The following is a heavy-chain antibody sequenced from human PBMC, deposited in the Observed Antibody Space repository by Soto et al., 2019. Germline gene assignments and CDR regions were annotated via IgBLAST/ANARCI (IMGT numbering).Heavy chain of an antibody. D-gene: IGHD5-18*01. CDR3: TRRNSGYSYGSFYHYYGMDV. V-gene: IGHV3-73*01. Sequence: PGGSLRLSCAASGFTFSGSAMHWVRQASGKGLEWVGRIRSKANSYATAYAASVKGRFTISRDDSKNTAYLQMNSLKTEDTAVYYCTRRNSGYSYGSFYHYYGMDVWGQGTTVTVSS. CDR1: GFTFSGSA. CDR2: IRSKANSYAT. J-gene: IGHJ6*02.